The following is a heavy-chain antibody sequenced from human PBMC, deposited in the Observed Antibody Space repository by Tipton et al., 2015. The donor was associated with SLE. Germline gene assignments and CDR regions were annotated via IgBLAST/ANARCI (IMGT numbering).Heavy chain of an antibody. V-gene: IGHV4-59*12. CDR3: ARGEGYYGSGSYQGWFDP. D-gene: IGHD3-10*01. CDR2: IYYSGSTGSNPSLNSGST. J-gene: IGHJ5*02. Sequence: TLSLTCTVSGGSMSTYYWSWIRQPPGKGLEWIGYIYYSGSTGSNPSLNSGSTNYNPSLKSRVTISVDPSKNQFSLKLDSVTAADTAVYYCARGEGYYGSGSYQGWFDPWGQGTLVTVSS. CDR1: GGSMSTYY.